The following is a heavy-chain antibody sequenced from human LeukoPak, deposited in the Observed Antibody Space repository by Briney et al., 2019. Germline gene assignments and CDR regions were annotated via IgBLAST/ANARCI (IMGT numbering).Heavy chain of an antibody. CDR2: ISSDGSST. CDR3: ARDYGEGGYYFDY. D-gene: IGHD4-17*01. CDR1: GFTFSTYW. J-gene: IGHJ4*02. V-gene: IGHV3-74*01. Sequence: GGSLRLPCAASGFTFSTYWMHWVRHAPGKGLVWLSRISSDGSSTNYADSVKGRFTKSRDNDKNTLYQQMNSLRAEDTAVYYCARDYGEGGYYFDYWGQGTLVTVSS.